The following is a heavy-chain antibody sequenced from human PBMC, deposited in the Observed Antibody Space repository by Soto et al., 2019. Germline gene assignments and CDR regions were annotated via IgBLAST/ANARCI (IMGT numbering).Heavy chain of an antibody. J-gene: IGHJ4*02. D-gene: IGHD3-10*01. CDR1: GFNFGNYA. CDR3: AKDRHYPRDYFHY. V-gene: IGHV3-23*01. Sequence: EVQLLESGGGLVQPGGSLRLSCTASGFNFGNYAMGWARQAPGKGLEWLSSLAVPYTGAQTYYADSVAGRLTVSRDDSKNTVFLHMDSLSAEDTAVYYCAKDRHYPRDYFHYWGQGTLVTVSS. CDR2: VPYTGAQT.